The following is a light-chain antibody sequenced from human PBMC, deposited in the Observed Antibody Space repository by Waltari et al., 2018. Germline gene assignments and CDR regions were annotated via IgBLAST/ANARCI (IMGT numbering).Light chain of an antibody. J-gene: IGLJ3*02. CDR2: NNY. Sequence: QSVLTQPPSASGTPGQRVTISCSGSSPNIGSKSVYWYQHHPGAAPKLLIYNNYQRPSGVPDRFSASKSGTSASLAISGLQSEDEADYYCATWDDSLNAWVFGGGTRLTVL. CDR3: ATWDDSLNAWV. CDR1: SPNIGSKS. V-gene: IGLV1-44*01.